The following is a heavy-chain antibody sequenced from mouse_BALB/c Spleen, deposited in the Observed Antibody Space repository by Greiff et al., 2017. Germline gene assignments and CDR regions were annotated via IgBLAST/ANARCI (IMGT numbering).Heavy chain of an antibody. CDR1: GYTFTSYW. D-gene: IGHD3-2*02. CDR2: INPSTGYT. V-gene: IGHV1-7*01. Sequence: QVQLKQSGAELAKPGASVKMSCKASGYTFTSYWMHWVKQRPGQGLEWIGYINPSTGYTEYNQKFKDKATLTADKSSSTAYMQLSSLTSEDSAVYYCARVGYVNPFAYWGQGTLVTVSA. J-gene: IGHJ3*01. CDR3: ARVGYVNPFAY.